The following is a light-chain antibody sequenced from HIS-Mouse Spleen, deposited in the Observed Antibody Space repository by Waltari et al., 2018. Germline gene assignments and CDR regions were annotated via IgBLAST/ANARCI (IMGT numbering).Light chain of an antibody. J-gene: IGLJ2*01. CDR2: EDS. CDR3: YSTDSSGNHRV. CDR1: AFPKKY. Sequence: SYELTQPPSVSVSPGQTARITCSGDAFPKKYAYWYQQKSGQPPELVNYEDSKRPSGIPERFSGSSSGTMATLTISGAQVEDEADYYCYSTDSSGNHRVFGGGTKLTVL. V-gene: IGLV3-10*01.